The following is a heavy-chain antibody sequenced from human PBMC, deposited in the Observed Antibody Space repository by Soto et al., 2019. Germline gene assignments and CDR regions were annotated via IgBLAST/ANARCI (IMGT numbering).Heavy chain of an antibody. Sequence: PGGSLRLSCAAPGFTFNIYGMNWVRQAPGKGLEWVAFIWSDGSKKYYVDSVKGRFTISRDNSNNTLYLQMNSLRADDTAVYYCARDANYDFWSGYSRRYYYYGMDVWGQGTTVTVSS. CDR3: ARDANYDFWSGYSRRYYYYGMDV. J-gene: IGHJ6*02. CDR1: GFTFNIYG. D-gene: IGHD3-3*01. CDR2: IWSDGSKK. V-gene: IGHV3-33*01.